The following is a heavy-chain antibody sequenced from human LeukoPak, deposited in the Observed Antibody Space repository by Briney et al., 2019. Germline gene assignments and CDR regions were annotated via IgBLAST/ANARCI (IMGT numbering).Heavy chain of an antibody. D-gene: IGHD2-15*01. Sequence: PSETLSLTCTVSGGSISSYYWSWIRQSPGKGLEWIGYIYYTGTSYNPSLKSRVTISADTSKNQFSLKLSSVTAADTAVYYCAREGLVAATSWFDPWGQGTLVTVSS. CDR2: IYYTGT. CDR3: AREGLVAATSWFDP. J-gene: IGHJ5*02. CDR1: GGSISSYY. V-gene: IGHV4-59*01.